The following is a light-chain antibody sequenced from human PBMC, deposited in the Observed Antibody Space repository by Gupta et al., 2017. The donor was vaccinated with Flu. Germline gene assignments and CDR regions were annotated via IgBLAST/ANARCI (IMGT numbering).Light chain of an antibody. J-gene: IGLJ3*02. V-gene: IGLV1-44*01. CDR3: STWDDSLNGRL. CDR2: SNN. Sequence: RVTISCAGSSSNIGSNTVNWYQHVPGTAPNLVIYSNNQRPSGVPDRFSGSKSGTSASLAISGLQSDDEADFYCSTWDDSLNGRLFGGGTKLTVL. CDR1: SSNIGSNT.